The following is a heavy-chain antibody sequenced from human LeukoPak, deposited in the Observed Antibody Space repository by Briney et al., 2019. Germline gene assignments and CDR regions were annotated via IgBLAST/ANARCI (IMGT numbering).Heavy chain of an antibody. J-gene: IGHJ4*02. Sequence: SETLSLTCTVSGGSISSYYWSWIRQPPGKGLEWIGYIYYSGSTNYNPSLKSRVTISVDTSKNQFSLKLSSVTAADTAVYYCARALGGYSGYDYACWGQGTLVTVSS. CDR3: ARALGGYSGYDYAC. CDR1: GGSISSYY. V-gene: IGHV4-59*01. D-gene: IGHD5-12*01. CDR2: IYYSGST.